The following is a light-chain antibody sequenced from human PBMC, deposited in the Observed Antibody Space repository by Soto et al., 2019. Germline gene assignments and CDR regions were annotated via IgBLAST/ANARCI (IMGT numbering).Light chain of an antibody. V-gene: IGLV2-14*01. CDR2: AVS. J-gene: IGLJ1*01. CDR1: SSDVGGYKF. CDR3: SSYTSNNTLV. Sequence: QSALTQPASVSGSPGQSITISCTGTSSDVGGYKFVSWHQHNPGQASKLMIFAVSNRPSGISNRFSGSKSGNTASLTISGLQAEDEGDYYCSSYTSNNTLVFGTGTKVTVL.